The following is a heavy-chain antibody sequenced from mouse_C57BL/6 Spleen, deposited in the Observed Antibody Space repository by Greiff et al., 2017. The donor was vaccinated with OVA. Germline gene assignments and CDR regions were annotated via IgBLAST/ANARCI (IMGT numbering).Heavy chain of an antibody. CDR1: GFTFSNYW. D-gene: IGHD2-5*01. CDR3: TGYYSNYFYYFDY. CDR2: IRLKSDNYAT. Sequence: EVMLVESGGGLVQPGGSMKLSCVASGFTFSNYWMNWVRQSPEKGLERVAQIRLKSDNYATHYAESVKGRFTISRDDSKSSVYLQMNNLRAEDTGIYYCTGYYSNYFYYFDYWGQGTTLTVSS. J-gene: IGHJ2*01. V-gene: IGHV6-3*01.